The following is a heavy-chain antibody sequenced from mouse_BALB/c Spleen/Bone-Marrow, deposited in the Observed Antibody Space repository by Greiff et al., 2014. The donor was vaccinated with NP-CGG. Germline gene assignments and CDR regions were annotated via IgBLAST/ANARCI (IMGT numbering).Heavy chain of an antibody. CDR3: ESRGEYFDV. CDR1: GYSFTGYY. J-gene: IGHJ1*01. Sequence: EVQLVESGPELVKPGASVKIPCKASGYSFTGYYMHWVKQSHGNSLDWIGYIYPYNGVSSHNQKFKGKATLTVDKSSSTAYMELRSLTSDDSAVYYCESRGEYFDVWGAGTTVTVSS. V-gene: IGHV1-31*01. CDR2: IYPYNGVS.